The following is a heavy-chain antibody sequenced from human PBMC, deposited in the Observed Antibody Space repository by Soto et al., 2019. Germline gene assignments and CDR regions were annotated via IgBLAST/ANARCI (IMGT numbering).Heavy chain of an antibody. CDR2: INPNSGGT. Sequence: ASVKVSCKASGYTFTGYYMHWVRQAPGQGLEWMGWINPNSGGTNYAQKFQGWVTMTRDTSISTAYKELSRLRSDDTAVYYCASDKKPARATRDYYYGMDVWGQGTTVTVSS. V-gene: IGHV1-2*04. CDR1: GYTFTGYY. D-gene: IGHD2-2*01. J-gene: IGHJ6*02. CDR3: ASDKKPARATRDYYYGMDV.